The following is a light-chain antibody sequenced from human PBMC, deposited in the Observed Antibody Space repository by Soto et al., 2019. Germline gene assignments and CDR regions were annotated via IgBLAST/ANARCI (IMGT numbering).Light chain of an antibody. J-gene: IGKJ4*01. CDR2: TAS. CDR1: QSISSN. Sequence: EIVMTQSPATLSVSPGQSATLSCRASQSISSNLAWYQHKPGQPPRLLIYTASTRATGIPARFSGTGSGTELTLTISSLQSEDFAIYYCQQYNNWPPLTFGGGTKVEIK. CDR3: QQYNNWPPLT. V-gene: IGKV3D-15*01.